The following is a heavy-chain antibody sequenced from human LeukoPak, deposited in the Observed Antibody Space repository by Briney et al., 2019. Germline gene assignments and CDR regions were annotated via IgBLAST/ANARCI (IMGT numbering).Heavy chain of an antibody. J-gene: IGHJ4*02. CDR1: GFTLSNYA. CDR2: ISVSGGDT. D-gene: IGHD4-17*01. Sequence: GGSLRLSCAASGFTLSNYAMSWVRQAPGKGLEWVSRISVSGGDTIYADSVKGRFTISRDNSKNTLYLQMSSLRAEDTAVYYCAKSETTVTTFLDYWGQGTLVTVSS. CDR3: AKSETTVTTFLDY. V-gene: IGHV3-23*01.